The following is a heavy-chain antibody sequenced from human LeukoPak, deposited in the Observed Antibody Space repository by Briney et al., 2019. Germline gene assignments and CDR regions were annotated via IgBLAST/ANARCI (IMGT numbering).Heavy chain of an antibody. V-gene: IGHV3-33*01. CDR2: IWYDGSNE. CDR1: GFTFSSYG. D-gene: IGHD3-16*02. J-gene: IGHJ4*02. Sequence: GGSQRLSCAASGFTFSSYGMHWVRQAPGKGLEWVAVIWYDGSNEYYADSVKGRFTISRDNSKNTLYLQMNSLRAEDTAVYYCARDDDYVWGSYRHFDYWGQGTLVTVSS. CDR3: ARDDDYVWGSYRHFDY.